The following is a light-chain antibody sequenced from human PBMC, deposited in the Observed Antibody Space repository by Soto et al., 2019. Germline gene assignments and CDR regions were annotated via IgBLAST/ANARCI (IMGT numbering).Light chain of an antibody. CDR1: SSDVGGYSY. J-gene: IGLJ2*01. V-gene: IGLV2-8*01. CDR2: EVS. CDR3: AAWDDSLNVVV. Sequence: QSVLTQPPSASGSPGQSVTISCTGASSDVGGYSYVSWYQQHPGKAPKLMIYEVSKRPSGVPDRFSGSKSGNTASLTVSGLQAEDEADYYCAAWDDSLNVVVFGGGTKLTVL.